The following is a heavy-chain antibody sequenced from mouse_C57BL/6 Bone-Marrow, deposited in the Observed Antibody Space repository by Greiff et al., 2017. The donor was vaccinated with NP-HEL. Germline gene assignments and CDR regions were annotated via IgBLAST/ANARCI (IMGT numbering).Heavy chain of an antibody. CDR3: ARFGPTRGYFDY. V-gene: IGHV1-22*01. CDR1: GYTFTDYN. D-gene: IGHD2-10*01. Sequence: VQLQQSGPELVKPGASVKMSCKASGYTFTDYNMHWVKQSHGKSLEWIGYINPNNGGTSYNQKFKGKATLTVNKSSSTAYMELRSLTSEDSAVYYCARFGPTRGYFDYWGQGTTLTVSS. CDR2: INPNNGGT. J-gene: IGHJ2*01.